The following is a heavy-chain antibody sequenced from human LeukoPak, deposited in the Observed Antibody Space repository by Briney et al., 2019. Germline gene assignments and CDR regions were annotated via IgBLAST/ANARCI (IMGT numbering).Heavy chain of an antibody. CDR2: IIPIFGTA. V-gene: IGHV1-69*13. J-gene: IGHJ4*02. CDR3: ARVGKRITIFGVVTPSDY. Sequence: ASVKVSCKASGGTFSSYAISWVRQAPGQGLEWMGGIIPIFGTANYAQKFQGRVTITADESTSTAYMELSSLRSEDTAVYYCARVGKRITIFGVVTPSDYWGQGTLVTVSS. D-gene: IGHD3-3*01. CDR1: GGTFSSYA.